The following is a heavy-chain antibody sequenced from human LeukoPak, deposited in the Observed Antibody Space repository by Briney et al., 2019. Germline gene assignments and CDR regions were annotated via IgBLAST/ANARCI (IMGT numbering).Heavy chain of an antibody. J-gene: IGHJ4*02. Sequence: SETLSLTCTVSGGSTSSSGYYWGWIRQPPGKGLEWIGNIYYDGNTYYSSSLKSRITISVDTSKNQFSLILSSVTAADTAVYYCSRRRGGSSYFGFWGQGTLVTVSS. D-gene: IGHD2-15*01. CDR1: GGSTSSSGYY. CDR3: SRRRGGSSYFGF. V-gene: IGHV4-39*01. CDR2: IYYDGNT.